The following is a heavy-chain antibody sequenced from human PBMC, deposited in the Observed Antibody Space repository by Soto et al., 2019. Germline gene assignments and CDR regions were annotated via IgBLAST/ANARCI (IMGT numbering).Heavy chain of an antibody. CDR2: MNPNSGNT. J-gene: IGHJ6*02. CDR1: GYTFTSYD. Sequence: EASVKVSCKASGYTFTSYDINWVRQATGQGLEWMGWMNPNSGNTGYAQKFQGRVTMTRNTSISTAYMELRSLRSDDTAVYYCARRQWLVGGYYYGMDVWGQGTTVTVSS. V-gene: IGHV1-8*01. CDR3: ARRQWLVGGYYYGMDV. D-gene: IGHD6-19*01.